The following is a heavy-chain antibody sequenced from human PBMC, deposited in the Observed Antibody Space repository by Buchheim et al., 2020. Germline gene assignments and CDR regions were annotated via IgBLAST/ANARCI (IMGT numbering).Heavy chain of an antibody. Sequence: QVQLVQSGAEVKKPGASVKVSCKASGYTFTSYGISWVRQAPGQGLEWMGWISAYNGNTNYAQQLPGRVTMTTDTSTSTAYLELRSLRSDDTAVYYCARETRDNIGYYDSSGYFYYFDYWGQGTL. J-gene: IGHJ4*02. CDR2: ISAYNGNT. CDR3: ARETRDNIGYYDSSGYFYYFDY. V-gene: IGHV1-18*01. D-gene: IGHD3-22*01. CDR1: GYTFTSYG.